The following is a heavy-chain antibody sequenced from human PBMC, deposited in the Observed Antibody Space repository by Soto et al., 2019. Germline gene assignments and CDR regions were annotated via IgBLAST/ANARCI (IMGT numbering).Heavy chain of an antibody. Sequence: QITLKESGPTLVKPTQTLTLTCTFSGFSLSTSGVCVCWIRQPPGKALEGLALIYWDDDKPYSPSLQCSLTTTTDTSKNQVVLTMTNIDPLDTATYYCAHRTYYYASGIFDCWGQGTLVTDSS. CDR3: AHRTYYYASGIFDC. CDR2: IYWDDDK. CDR1: GFSLSTSGVC. J-gene: IGHJ4*02. V-gene: IGHV2-5*02. D-gene: IGHD3-10*01.